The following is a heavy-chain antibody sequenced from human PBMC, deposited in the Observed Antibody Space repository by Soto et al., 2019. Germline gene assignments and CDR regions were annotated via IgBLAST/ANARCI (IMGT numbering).Heavy chain of an antibody. Sequence: DLEGSGGGLVKPGGSLRLSCTASGFIFSDYYMSWIRQAPGKGLEWVSDISNSGRITHHADSVEGRFTISRDNAKDSLYLQMNSLRPEDSAIYYCARDHGGGGLTLEYWGQGTLVTVSS. D-gene: IGHD3-16*01. CDR1: GFIFSDYY. CDR3: ARDHGGGGLTLEY. CDR2: ISNSGRIT. V-gene: IGHV3-11*01. J-gene: IGHJ4*02.